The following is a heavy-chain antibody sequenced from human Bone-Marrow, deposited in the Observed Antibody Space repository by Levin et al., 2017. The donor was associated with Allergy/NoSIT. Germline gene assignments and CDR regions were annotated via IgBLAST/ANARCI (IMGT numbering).Heavy chain of an antibody. V-gene: IGHV1-24*01. CDR2: FDPEDGET. D-gene: IGHD1-1*01. J-gene: IGHJ4*02. Sequence: ASVKVSCKVSGYTLTELSMHWVRQAPGKGLEWMGGFDPEDGETIYAQKFQGRVTMTEDTSTDTAYMELSSLRSEDTAVYYCATRSPLSKLEPFRYWGQGTLVTVSS. CDR3: ATRSPLSKLEPFRY. CDR1: GYTLTELS.